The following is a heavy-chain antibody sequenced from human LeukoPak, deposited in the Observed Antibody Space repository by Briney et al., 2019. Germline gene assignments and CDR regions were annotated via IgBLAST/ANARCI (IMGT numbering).Heavy chain of an antibody. Sequence: GGSLRLSCAASEFNFQHYAMNWVRQAPGKGPEWVSGISGFGGSTYYAPSVKDRFAISRDNSGNALFLRLTNLRVEDSALYYCARRGGSSWSSFDFWGQGTWVGVSS. J-gene: IGHJ4*02. CDR2: ISGFGGST. D-gene: IGHD6-13*01. CDR1: EFNFQHYA. V-gene: IGHV3-23*01. CDR3: ARRGGSSWSSFDF.